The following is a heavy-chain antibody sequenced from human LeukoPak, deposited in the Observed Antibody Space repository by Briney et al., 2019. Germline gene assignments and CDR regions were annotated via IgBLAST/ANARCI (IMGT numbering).Heavy chain of an antibody. D-gene: IGHD2-2*01. CDR3: ARWIVVVPAARRFIDY. V-gene: IGHV4-34*01. J-gene: IGHJ4*02. Sequence: SETLSLTCAVYGGSFSVYYWSWIRQPPGKGLEWIGEINHSGSTNYNPSLKSRVTISVDTPKNQFSLKLSSVTAADTAVYYCARWIVVVPAARRFIDYWGQGTLVTVSS. CDR1: GGSFSVYY. CDR2: INHSGST.